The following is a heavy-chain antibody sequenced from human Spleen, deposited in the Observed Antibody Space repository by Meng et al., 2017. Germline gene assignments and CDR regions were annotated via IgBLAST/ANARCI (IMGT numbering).Heavy chain of an antibody. CDR3: ARVIYTPEPGMDV. CDR2: IYPGDSDT. D-gene: IGHD2-15*01. Sequence: GESLKISCKDSGYSFTSYWIGWVRQMPGKGLEWMGIIYPGDSDTRYSPSFQGQVTISADKSISTAYLQWSSLKASDTAMYYCARVIYTPEPGMDVWGQGTTVTVSS. V-gene: IGHV5-51*01. J-gene: IGHJ6*02. CDR1: GYSFTSYW.